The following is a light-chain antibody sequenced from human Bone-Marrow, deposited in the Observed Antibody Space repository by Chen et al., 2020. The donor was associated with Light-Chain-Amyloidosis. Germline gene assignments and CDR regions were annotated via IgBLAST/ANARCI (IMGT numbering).Light chain of an antibody. V-gene: IGLV3-25*03. CDR1: GLPKQY. J-gene: IGLJ2*01. CDR3: QSADTTDTLYVL. Sequence: SYELTQPPSVSVSPGQTARISCSGDGLPKQYAYWYQQTPGQAPVLVIYNDSERHSGIPERFSGSSSGTTVTLTISGVQAEDEADYDCQSADTTDTLYVLFGGGTKLPVL. CDR2: NDS.